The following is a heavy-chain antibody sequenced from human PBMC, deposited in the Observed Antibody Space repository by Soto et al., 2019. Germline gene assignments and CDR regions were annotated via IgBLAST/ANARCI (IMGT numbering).Heavy chain of an antibody. CDR3: ARGGGNGIDY. CDR1: GGSFSGHN. J-gene: IGHJ4*02. Sequence: QVQLQQWGAGLLKPSETLSLTCAVYGGSFSGHNWSWIRQPPGKGLEWIGEINHRGISNYSPSLKSRVTISIETSTNQFSLKLSSVTAADTAVYYCARGGGNGIDYWGQGTLVTVSS. V-gene: IGHV4-34*01. CDR2: INHRGIS. D-gene: IGHD2-15*01.